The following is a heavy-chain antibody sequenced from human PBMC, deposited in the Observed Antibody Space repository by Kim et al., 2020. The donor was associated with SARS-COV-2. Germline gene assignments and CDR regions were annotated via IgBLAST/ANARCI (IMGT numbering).Heavy chain of an antibody. CDR1: GGSISSSNW. D-gene: IGHD1-26*01. CDR2: IYHSGST. Sequence: SETLSLTCAVSGGSISSSNWWSWVRQPPGKGLEWIGEIYHSGSTNYNPSLKSRVTISVDKSKNQFSLKLSSVTAADTAVYYCARDQREYSGGSFDPWGQGTLVTVSS. J-gene: IGHJ5*02. V-gene: IGHV4-4*02. CDR3: ARDQREYSGGSFDP.